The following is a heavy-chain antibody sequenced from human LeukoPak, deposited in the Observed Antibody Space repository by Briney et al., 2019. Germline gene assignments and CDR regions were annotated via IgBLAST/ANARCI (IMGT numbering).Heavy chain of an antibody. CDR2: MYPNSGGT. CDR1: GYTFTDYY. Sequence: ASVTVSCKASGYTFTDYYMHWMRQAPGQGPEWMGWMYPNSGGTNYAQKFQGRVTLTRDTSTTTAYMELSSLRSDDTAVYYCAPRRVAVDKGCVYWGRGNLVSLSS. CDR3: APRRVAVDKGCVY. V-gene: IGHV1-2*02. J-gene: IGHJ4*02. D-gene: IGHD6-19*01.